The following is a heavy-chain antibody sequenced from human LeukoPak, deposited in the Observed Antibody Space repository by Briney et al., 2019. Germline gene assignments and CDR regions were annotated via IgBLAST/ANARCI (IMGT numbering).Heavy chain of an antibody. V-gene: IGHV3-53*01. CDR2: IYSGGST. CDR3: ARGCSGGSCLHFDY. Sequence: GGSLRLSCAASGFTVSSNYMSWVRQAPGKGLEWVSVIYSGGSTYYADSVKGRFTISRDNSKNTLYPQMNSLRAEDTAVYYCARGCSGGSCLHFDYWGQGTLVTVSS. D-gene: IGHD2-15*01. J-gene: IGHJ4*02. CDR1: GFTVSSNY.